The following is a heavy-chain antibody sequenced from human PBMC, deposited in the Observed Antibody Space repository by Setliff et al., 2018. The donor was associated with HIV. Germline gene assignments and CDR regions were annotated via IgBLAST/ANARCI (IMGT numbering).Heavy chain of an antibody. CDR1: GYSFTNYW. CDR3: ARYADYRHSDY. J-gene: IGHJ4*02. Sequence: GESLTISCKGSGYSFTNYWITWVRQMPGKGLEWLGRIDPSDSNTNYSPSFQGHVTISVDNSISTAFLQWSNLKASDTAMYYCARYADYRHSDYWGQGTLVTVSS. D-gene: IGHD4-17*01. CDR2: IDPSDSNT. V-gene: IGHV5-10-1*01.